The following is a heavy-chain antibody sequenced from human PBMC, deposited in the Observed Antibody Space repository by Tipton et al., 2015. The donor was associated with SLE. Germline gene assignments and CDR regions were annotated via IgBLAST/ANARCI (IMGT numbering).Heavy chain of an antibody. Sequence: QSGAEVKEFGASVKVSCAASGFSISDYSMHWVRQAPGQGLEWMGWISCNSGGTTYAQKFQGRATMTRDTSISTVYMELSRLTSDDTAVYYCARGEGETIYWGQGTLITVSS. J-gene: IGHJ4*02. D-gene: IGHD4/OR15-4a*01. CDR2: ISCNSGGT. V-gene: IGHV1-2*02. CDR1: GFSISDYS. CDR3: ARGEGETIY.